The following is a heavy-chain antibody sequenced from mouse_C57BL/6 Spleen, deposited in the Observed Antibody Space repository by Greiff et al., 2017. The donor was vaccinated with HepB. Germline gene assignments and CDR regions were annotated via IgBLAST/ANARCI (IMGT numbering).Heavy chain of an antibody. Sequence: VQLQQPGAELVKPGASVKMSCKASGYTFTSYWITWVKQRPGQGLEWIGDIYPGSGSTNYNEKFKSKATLTVDTSSSTAYMQLSSLTSEDSAVYYCARRYGSSYDSAWFAYWGQGTLVTVSA. J-gene: IGHJ3*01. D-gene: IGHD1-1*01. CDR1: GYTFTSYW. CDR2: IYPGSGST. V-gene: IGHV1-55*01. CDR3: ARRYGSSYDSAWFAY.